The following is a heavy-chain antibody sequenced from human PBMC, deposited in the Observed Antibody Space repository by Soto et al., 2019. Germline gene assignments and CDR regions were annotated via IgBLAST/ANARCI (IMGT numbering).Heavy chain of an antibody. V-gene: IGHV4-4*07. CDR3: ARDRGQLWPLDY. J-gene: IGHJ4*02. CDR2: IYTSGTT. Sequence: SEILSLTCTVSGGSISSHYWTWIRQPAGKGLEWIGRIYTSGTTNYNPSLTSRVTMSVDTSKNQFSLNLTSVTAADTAVYYCARDRGQLWPLDYWGQGTLVTVSS. D-gene: IGHD5-18*01. CDR1: GGSISSHY.